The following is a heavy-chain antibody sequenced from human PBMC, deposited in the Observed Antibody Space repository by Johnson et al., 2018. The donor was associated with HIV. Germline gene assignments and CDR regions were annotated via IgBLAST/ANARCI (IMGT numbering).Heavy chain of an antibody. CDR3: ARIDYSNYEEAFDI. D-gene: IGHD4-11*01. Sequence: VQLVESGGGLVKPGGSLRLSCAASGFTFSNAWMSWVRQAPGKGLEWVGRITSKTDGGTTDYAAPVKGRFTISRDDSKKKLYLQMGSLRAEETAVYYCARIDYSNYEEAFDIWGQGTMVTVSS. V-gene: IGHV3-15*01. CDR1: GFTFSNAW. CDR2: ITSKTDGGTT. J-gene: IGHJ3*02.